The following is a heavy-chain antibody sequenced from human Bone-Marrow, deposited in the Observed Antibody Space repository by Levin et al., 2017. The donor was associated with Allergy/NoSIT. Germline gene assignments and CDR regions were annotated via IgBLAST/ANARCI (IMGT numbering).Heavy chain of an antibody. CDR2: VYRSGDS. CDR1: GDTISSSGDY. V-gene: IGHV4-39*07. D-gene: IGHD3-10*01. CDR3: AREDGSGTRGSEF. Sequence: MSSETLSLTCTVSGDTISSSGDYWGWTRQPPGKGLEWIGSVYRSGDSYYNPSLKSRATISVDTSKNQFSLKLNSVTAADTAVYFCAREDGSGTRGSEFWGQGTVVTVSS. J-gene: IGHJ4*02.